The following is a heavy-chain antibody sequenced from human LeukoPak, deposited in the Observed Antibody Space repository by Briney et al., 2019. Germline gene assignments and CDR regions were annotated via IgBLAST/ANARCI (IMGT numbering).Heavy chain of an antibody. V-gene: IGHV3-7*01. Sequence: SGGSLRLSCAASGFIFSTSWMTWVRQAPGKGMEWVANIKGDGSEKYYEDSVKGRFTISRDNAKNSLYPQMTSLTDEDTAVYYCARDGQSYCSSTSCYFAYWGQGTLFTVSS. J-gene: IGHJ4*02. D-gene: IGHD2-2*01. CDR2: IKGDGSEK. CDR3: ARDGQSYCSSTSCYFAY. CDR1: GFIFSTSW.